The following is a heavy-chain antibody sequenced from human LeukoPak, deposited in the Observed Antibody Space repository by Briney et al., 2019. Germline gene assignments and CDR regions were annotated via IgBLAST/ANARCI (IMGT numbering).Heavy chain of an antibody. CDR3: ASTYYYDSSGYYPHY. CDR1: GLSLNNYA. Sequence: GGSLRLSCTASGLSLNNYAMSWVRQVPGKGLEWVSASSSSDDGKWYAESVRGRFTISRDTSKNTVYLQMNSLRAEDTAVYYCASTYYYDSSGYYPHYWGQGTLVTVSS. V-gene: IGHV3-23*01. J-gene: IGHJ4*02. CDR2: SSSSDDGK. D-gene: IGHD3-22*01.